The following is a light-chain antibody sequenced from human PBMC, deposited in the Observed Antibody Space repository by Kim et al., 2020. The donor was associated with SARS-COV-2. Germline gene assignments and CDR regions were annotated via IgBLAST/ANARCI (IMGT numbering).Light chain of an antibody. V-gene: IGKV4-1*01. J-gene: IGKJ2*01. CDR3: QQYYNIPYT. CDR2: WAS. Sequence: DIVMTQSPDSLAVSLGERATINCKSSQSILYSSNNKNYVAWYQQKPGQPPELLFYWASTRVSGVPDRFSGSGSGTDFTLTISSLQAEDVAVYYCQQYYNIPYTFGQGTKLEI. CDR1: QSILYSSNNKNY.